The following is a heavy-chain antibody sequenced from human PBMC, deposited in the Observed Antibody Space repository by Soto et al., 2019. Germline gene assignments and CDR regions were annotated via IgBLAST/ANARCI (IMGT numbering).Heavy chain of an antibody. CDR2: ISGSGGSA. CDR1: GFTFSNYA. Sequence: GGSLRLSCAASGFTFSNYAMTWVRQGPGKGLEWVSAISGSGGSAYYADAMKGRCTISRDNSKNTLYLQMNSLRADDSGVSYCAKDPSSGVLVPVAIGFDPWGPGTLVTVSS. D-gene: IGHD2-2*01. V-gene: IGHV3-23*01. J-gene: IGHJ5*02. CDR3: AKDPSSGVLVPVAIGFDP.